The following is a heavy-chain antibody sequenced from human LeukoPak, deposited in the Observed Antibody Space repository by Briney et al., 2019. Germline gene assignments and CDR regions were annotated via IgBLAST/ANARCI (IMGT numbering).Heavy chain of an antibody. CDR1: GGYISSYY. CDR2: INYSGST. Sequence: SETLSLTCTVSGGYISSYYWSWIRQPPGKGLEWIGYINYSGSTNYNPSLKIRVTISVDTSKNQFPLKLSSVTAADTAVYYCARGSNLLDVWGKGTTVTVSS. CDR3: ARGSNLLDV. J-gene: IGHJ6*04. D-gene: IGHD1-14*01. V-gene: IGHV4-59*01.